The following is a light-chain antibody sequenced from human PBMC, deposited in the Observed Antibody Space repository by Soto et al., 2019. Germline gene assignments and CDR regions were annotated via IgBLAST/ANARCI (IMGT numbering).Light chain of an antibody. Sequence: EVVMTQSPATLSVSPGERAALSCRASQSVSTNLAWYQQKPGQAPRLLIYGASTRATGIPARFSGSGSETEFTLTISSLQSEDFALYYCQHYNNWPRTFGQGTKVDIK. J-gene: IGKJ1*01. V-gene: IGKV3-15*01. CDR2: GAS. CDR3: QHYNNWPRT. CDR1: QSVSTN.